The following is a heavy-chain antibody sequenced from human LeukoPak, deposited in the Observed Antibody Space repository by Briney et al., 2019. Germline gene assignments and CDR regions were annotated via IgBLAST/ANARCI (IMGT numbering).Heavy chain of an antibody. CDR2: ISSSGSTI. Sequence: GGSLRLSCAASPFTVSSYEINWVRQAPGKGLEWVSYISSSGSTIYYADSVKGRFTISRDNAKNSLYLQMNSLRAEDTAVYYCARAYRSSYYYGSPIDYWGQGTLVTVSS. D-gene: IGHD3-10*01. V-gene: IGHV3-48*03. CDR1: PFTVSSYE. CDR3: ARAYRSSYYYGSPIDY. J-gene: IGHJ4*02.